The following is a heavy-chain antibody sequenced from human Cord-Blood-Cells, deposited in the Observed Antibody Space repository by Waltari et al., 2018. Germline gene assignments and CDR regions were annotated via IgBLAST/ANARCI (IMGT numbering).Heavy chain of an antibody. CDR3: AKGKLYYYDSSGYYNWFDP. V-gene: IGHV3-23*01. J-gene: IGHJ5*02. Sequence: EVQLLESGGGLVQPGGSLRLSCAASGFTFSSYAMSWVRQAPGKGLEWVSAISGSGGSPYYADSVKGRFTISRDNSKNTLYLQMNSLRAEDTAVYYCAKGKLYYYDSSGYYNWFDPWGQGTLVTVSS. CDR2: ISGSGGSP. D-gene: IGHD3-22*01. CDR1: GFTFSSYA.